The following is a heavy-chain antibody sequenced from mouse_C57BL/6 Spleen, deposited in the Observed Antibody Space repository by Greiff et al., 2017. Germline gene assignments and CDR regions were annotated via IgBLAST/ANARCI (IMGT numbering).Heavy chain of an antibody. J-gene: IGHJ1*03. V-gene: IGHV1-54*01. CDR1: GYAFTNYL. CDR2: INPGSGGT. Sequence: QVQLQQSGAELVRPGTSVTVSCKASGYAFTNYLIEWVKQRPGPGLEWIGVINPGSGGTNYNEKFKGKATLTADKSSSTAYMQLSSLTSEDSAVYFCARDPTSYYSNYEEYFDVWGTGTTVTVSS. D-gene: IGHD2-5*01. CDR3: ARDPTSYYSNYEEYFDV.